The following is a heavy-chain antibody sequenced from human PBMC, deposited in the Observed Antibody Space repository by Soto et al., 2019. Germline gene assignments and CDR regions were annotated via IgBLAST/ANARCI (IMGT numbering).Heavy chain of an antibody. CDR1: GYTFTSCD. CDR2: MNPNSGNT. J-gene: IGHJ4*02. Sequence: VASVKVSCKASGYTFTSCDINWVRQATGQGLEWMGWMNPNSGNTGYAEKFQGRVTMTRNTSISTAYMELSSLRSGDTAVYYCARVGATKEFEYWGQGPLVTVS. V-gene: IGHV1-8*01. CDR3: ARVGATKEFEY. D-gene: IGHD1-26*01.